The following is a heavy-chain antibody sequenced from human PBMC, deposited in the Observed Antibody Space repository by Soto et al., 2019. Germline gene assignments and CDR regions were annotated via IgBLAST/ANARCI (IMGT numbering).Heavy chain of an antibody. CDR1: GFTFSSYA. V-gene: IGHV3-64*02. CDR2: ISSNGGST. J-gene: IGHJ6*02. D-gene: IGHD5-18*01. Sequence: LRLSCAASGFTFSSYAMHWVRQAPGKGLEYVSAISSNGGSTYYADSVKGRFTISRDNSKNTLYLQMGSLRAEDMAVYYCARGGYRNPYYYYYGMDVWGQGTTVTVSS. CDR3: ARGGYRNPYYYYYGMDV.